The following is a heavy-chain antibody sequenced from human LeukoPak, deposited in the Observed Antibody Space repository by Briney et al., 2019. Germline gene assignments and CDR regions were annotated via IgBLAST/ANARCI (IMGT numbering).Heavy chain of an antibody. CDR1: GFTFSGST. D-gene: IGHD3-10*01. CDR2: IRSKANSYAT. CDR3: TGNYYGSGSYADFDY. Sequence: GGSLRLSCAASGFTFSGSTMHWVRQASGKGLEWVGRIRSKANSYATAYAASVKGRFTISRDGSKNTAYLQMDSLKTEDTAVYYCTGNYYGSGSYADFDYWGQGTLVTVSS. J-gene: IGHJ4*02. V-gene: IGHV3-73*01.